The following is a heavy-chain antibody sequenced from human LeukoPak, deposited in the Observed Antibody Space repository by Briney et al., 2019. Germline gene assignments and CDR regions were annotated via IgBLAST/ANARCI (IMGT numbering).Heavy chain of an antibody. Sequence: SETLSLTCSVSGVSVSDGRYYWTWVRQHPGKGLEWIGYKYYSGSAKYNPSLKSRLTISIDTSKNQFSLHLSSVTAADTATYYCATPYCSTISCLDVFNMWGQGTRVTVSS. CDR2: KYYSGSA. V-gene: IGHV4-31*03. D-gene: IGHD2-2*01. CDR3: ATPYCSTISCLDVFNM. CDR1: GVSVSDGRYY. J-gene: IGHJ3*02.